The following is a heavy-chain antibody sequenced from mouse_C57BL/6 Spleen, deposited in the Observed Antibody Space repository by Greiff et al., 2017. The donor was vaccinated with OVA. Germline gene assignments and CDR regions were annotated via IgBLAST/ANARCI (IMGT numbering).Heavy chain of an antibody. CDR2: IWWDDDK. CDR3: ARIGGLHRYFDV. J-gene: IGHJ1*03. V-gene: IGHV8-8*01. D-gene: IGHD2-4*01. Sequence: QVTLKESGPGILQPSQTLSLTCSFSGFSLSTFGLGLGWIRQPSGKGLEWLAHIWWDDDKYYNPALKRLLPISKDTSNNQVFLKIANVDTADTATYCCARIGGLHRYFDVWGTGTTVTVSS. CDR1: GFSLSTFGLG.